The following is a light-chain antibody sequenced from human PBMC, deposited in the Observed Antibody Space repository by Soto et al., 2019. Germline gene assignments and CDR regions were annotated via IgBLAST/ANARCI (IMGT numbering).Light chain of an antibody. J-gene: IGKJ5*01. Sequence: IVMTQSPATLSVSPGERATLSCRTSQSVSSNLAWYQQKPGQAPRLLIYGASTRATGIPARFSGSGSGTDFTLTISSLEPEDFAVYYCQHQITFGQGTRLEIK. CDR1: QSVSSN. CDR2: GAS. V-gene: IGKV3-15*01. CDR3: QHQIT.